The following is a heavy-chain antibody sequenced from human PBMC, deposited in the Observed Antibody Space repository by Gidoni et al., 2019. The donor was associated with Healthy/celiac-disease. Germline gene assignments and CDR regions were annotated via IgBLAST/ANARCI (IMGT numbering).Heavy chain of an antibody. CDR1: GGSFSGYY. CDR3: ARAPGLGYYYYGMDV. J-gene: IGHJ6*02. CDR2: INHSGST. Sequence: QVKLQQWGAGLLKPSTTLSLTCAVYGGSFSGYYWRWIRQPPGKGLEWIGEINHSGSTNYNPSLKSRVTISVDTSKNQFSLKLSSVTAADTSVYYCARAPGLGYYYYGMDVWGQGTTVTVSS. D-gene: IGHD3-9*01. V-gene: IGHV4-34*01.